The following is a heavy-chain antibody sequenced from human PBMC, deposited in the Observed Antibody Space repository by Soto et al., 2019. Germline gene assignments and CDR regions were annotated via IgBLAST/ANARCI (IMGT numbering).Heavy chain of an antibody. V-gene: IGHV4-4*02. CDR2: IYHSGST. Sequence: ASETLSLTCAVSGGSISSSNWWSWVRQPPGKGLEWIGEIYHSGSTNYNPSLKSRVTISVDKSKNQFSLKLSSVTAADTAVYYCARRYYDILTGYGGFDYWGQGTLVTVSS. J-gene: IGHJ4*02. CDR1: GGSISSSNW. CDR3: ARRYYDILTGYGGFDY. D-gene: IGHD3-9*01.